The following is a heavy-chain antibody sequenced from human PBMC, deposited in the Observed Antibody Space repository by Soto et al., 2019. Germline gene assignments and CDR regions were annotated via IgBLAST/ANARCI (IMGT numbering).Heavy chain of an antibody. Sequence: SLRLSCAASGFTFSSYAMHWVRQAPGKGLEWVAVISYDGSNKYYADSVKGRFTISRDNSKNTLYLQMNSLRAEDTAVYYCAREGRDSSGYFYYFDYWGQGTLVTVS. V-gene: IGHV3-30-3*01. J-gene: IGHJ4*02. CDR2: ISYDGSNK. CDR3: AREGRDSSGYFYYFDY. CDR1: GFTFSSYA. D-gene: IGHD3-22*01.